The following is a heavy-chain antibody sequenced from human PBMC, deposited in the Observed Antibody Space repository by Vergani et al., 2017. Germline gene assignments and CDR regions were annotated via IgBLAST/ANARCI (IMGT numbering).Heavy chain of an antibody. CDR2: ISNDGSKK. CDR3: AKAGSVTAGSLQYNFYMDV. Sequence: QVQLAESGGGRVQPGRSLRLSCAASGFSFSSHAIHWVRQAPGKGLEWVAVISNDGSKKYYADSVKGRLTISRDNSKNTLELQMNSLRTQDTAVYYCAKAGSVTAGSLQYNFYMDVWGKGTTVTVS. D-gene: IGHD3-10*01. V-gene: IGHV3-30*18. J-gene: IGHJ6*03. CDR1: GFSFSSHA.